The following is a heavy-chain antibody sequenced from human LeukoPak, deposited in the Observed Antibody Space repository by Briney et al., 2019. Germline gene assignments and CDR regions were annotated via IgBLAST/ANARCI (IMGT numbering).Heavy chain of an antibody. CDR3: ARDFRLGSSGQDYLDY. Sequence: PGGSLRLSCAASGFTFSSYSMNWVRQAPGKGLEWVSYISSSSSTIYYADSVKGRFTISRDNARNSLYLQMDSLRVEDTAVYYCARDFRLGSSGQDYLDYWGQGTLVTVSS. V-gene: IGHV3-48*01. D-gene: IGHD3-22*01. CDR1: GFTFSSYS. J-gene: IGHJ4*02. CDR2: ISSSSSTI.